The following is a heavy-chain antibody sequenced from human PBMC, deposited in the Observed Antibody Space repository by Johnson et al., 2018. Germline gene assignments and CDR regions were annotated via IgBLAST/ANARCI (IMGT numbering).Heavy chain of an antibody. CDR3: VKEGGGVKEPSFQH. CDR1: GFTFDDYT. Sequence: EVRLLEAGGVVGEPGGSLRLSCAASGFTFDDYTMHWVRQTPGKGLEWVSFITWDGGVTHYADFVKGRFSISRDNSKKSLSLHMNSRKTEDTALYYCVKEGGGVKEPSFQHWGQGTLVIVSS. D-gene: IGHD4-23*01. CDR2: ITWDGGVT. V-gene: IGHV3-43*01. J-gene: IGHJ1*01.